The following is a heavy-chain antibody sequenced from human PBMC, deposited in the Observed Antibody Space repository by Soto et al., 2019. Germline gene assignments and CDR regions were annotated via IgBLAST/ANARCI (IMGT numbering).Heavy chain of an antibody. CDR1: GGSFSGYY. D-gene: IGHD2-8*02. CDR2: INHSGST. J-gene: IGHJ4*02. V-gene: IGHV4-34*01. Sequence: QVQLQQWGAGLFKPSETLSLTCAVYGGSFSGYYWTWIRQPPGTGLEWIGEINHSGSTNYNPSLKSRVTISVDTSTNQFSLKLTSVTAADTAVYYCARDKITGLFDYWGQGTLVTVSS. CDR3: ARDKITGLFDY.